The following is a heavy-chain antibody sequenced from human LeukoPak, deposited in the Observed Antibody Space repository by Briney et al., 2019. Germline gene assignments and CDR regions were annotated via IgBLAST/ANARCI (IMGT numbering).Heavy chain of an antibody. V-gene: IGHV3-23*01. CDR3: AKIGSYYYDY. Sequence: GGSLRLSCAASGFTFSSNAMSWVRQAPGKGLEWVSSVSGISSRTYYADSAKGRFTISRDNSKTTLYLQMNSLRAEDTAIYYCAKIGSYYYDYWGQGTLVTVSS. CDR2: VSGISSRT. CDR1: GFTFSSNA. J-gene: IGHJ4*02. D-gene: IGHD3-10*01.